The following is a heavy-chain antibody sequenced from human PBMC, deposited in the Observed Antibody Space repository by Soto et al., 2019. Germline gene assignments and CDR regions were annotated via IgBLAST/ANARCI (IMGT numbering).Heavy chain of an antibody. Sequence: EVQLVESGGGLVQPGGSLRLSCAASGFNLGSYWMHWVRQAPGKGLVWVSRINDYGTTINYAESVEGRFTISRDDAKSEVYLQMNNLRAEDTVVYYCARGGLELFDYCGQGALVTVSS. J-gene: IGHJ4*02. CDR3: ARGGLELFDY. D-gene: IGHD1-7*01. CDR2: INDYGTTI. V-gene: IGHV3-74*01. CDR1: GFNLGSYW.